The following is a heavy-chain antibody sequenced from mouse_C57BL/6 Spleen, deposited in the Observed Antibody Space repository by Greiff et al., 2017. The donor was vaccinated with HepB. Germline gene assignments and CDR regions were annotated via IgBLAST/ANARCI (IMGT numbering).Heavy chain of an antibody. J-gene: IGHJ4*01. D-gene: IGHD1-1*01. V-gene: IGHV5-12*01. CDR1: GFTFSDYY. Sequence: DVQLVESGGGLVQPGGSLKLSCAASGFTFSDYYMYWVRQTPEKSLEWVAYISNGGGSTYYPDTVKGRFTISRDNAKNTLYLQMSRLKSEDTAMYYCARNYYGSRGAMDYWGQGTSVTVSS. CDR3: ARNYYGSRGAMDY. CDR2: ISNGGGST.